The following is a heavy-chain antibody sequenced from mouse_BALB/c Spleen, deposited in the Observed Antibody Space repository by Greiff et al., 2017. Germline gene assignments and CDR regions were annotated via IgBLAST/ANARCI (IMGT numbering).Heavy chain of an antibody. D-gene: IGHD2-3*01. CDR1: GYTFTSYW. V-gene: IGHV1-87*01. CDR3: ARSMARDYYAMDY. Sequence: VQLHQSGAELARPGASVKLSCKASGYTFTSYWMQWVKQRPGQGLEWIGAIYPGDGDTRYTQKFKGKATLTADKSSSTAYMQLSSLASEDSAVYYCARSMARDYYAMDYWGQGTSVTVSS. CDR2: IYPGDGDT. J-gene: IGHJ4*01.